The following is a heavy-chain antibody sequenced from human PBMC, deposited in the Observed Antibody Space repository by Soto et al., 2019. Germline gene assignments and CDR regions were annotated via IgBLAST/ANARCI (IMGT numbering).Heavy chain of an antibody. Sequence: EVQLLESGGGLVQPGGSLRLSCAASGFTFSSYAMSWVRQAPGKGLEWVSAISGSGGSTYYADSVKGRFTISRDNSKNTLYLKMNGLRAEDTAVYYCAKDRGQITMVRGVIDYWGQGTLVTVSS. V-gene: IGHV3-23*01. CDR2: ISGSGGST. CDR3: AKDRGQITMVRGVIDY. J-gene: IGHJ4*02. D-gene: IGHD3-10*01. CDR1: GFTFSSYA.